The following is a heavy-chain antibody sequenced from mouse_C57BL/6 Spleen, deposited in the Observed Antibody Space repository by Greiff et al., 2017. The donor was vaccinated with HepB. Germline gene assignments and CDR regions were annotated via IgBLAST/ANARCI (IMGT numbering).Heavy chain of an antibody. D-gene: IGHD2-5*01. Sequence: VKLQESGAELVRPGASVTLSCKASGYTFTDYEMHWVKQTPVHGLEWIGAIDPETGGTAYNQKFKGKAILAADKSSSTAYMELRSLTSEDSAVYYCTRQDYSNFAWFAYWGQGTLVTVSA. V-gene: IGHV1-15*01. CDR2: IDPETGGT. J-gene: IGHJ3*01. CDR3: TRQDYSNFAWFAY. CDR1: GYTFTDYE.